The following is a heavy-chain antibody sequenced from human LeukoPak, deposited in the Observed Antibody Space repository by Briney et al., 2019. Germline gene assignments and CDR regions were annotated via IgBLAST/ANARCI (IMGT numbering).Heavy chain of an antibody. Sequence: GGSLRLSCAGSGFTFSSYEMNWVRQAPGKGLEWVPYISSSGSTIYYADSVKGRFTISRDNAKNSLYLEMNSLRAEDTAVYYCARTDLGYSYGNPDYWGQGTLVTVSS. CDR2: ISSSGSTI. CDR3: ARTDLGYSYGNPDY. J-gene: IGHJ4*02. D-gene: IGHD5-18*01. V-gene: IGHV3-48*03. CDR1: GFTFSSYE.